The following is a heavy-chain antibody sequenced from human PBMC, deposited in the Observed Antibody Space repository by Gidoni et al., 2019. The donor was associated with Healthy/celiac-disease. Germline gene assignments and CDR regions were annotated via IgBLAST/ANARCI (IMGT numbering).Heavy chain of an antibody. J-gene: IGHJ6*02. CDR2: ISSSGSTI. CDR3: ASLVPAAIGYYYYYGMDV. V-gene: IGHV3-48*03. CDR1: GFPFSSYE. D-gene: IGHD2-2*01. Sequence: EVQLVESGGGLVQPGGSLRLSCAASGFPFSSYEMNWVRQAPGKGLEWVSYISSSGSTIYYADSVKGRFTISRDNAKNSLYLQMNSLRAEDTAVYYCASLVPAAIGYYYYYGMDVWGQGTTVTVSS.